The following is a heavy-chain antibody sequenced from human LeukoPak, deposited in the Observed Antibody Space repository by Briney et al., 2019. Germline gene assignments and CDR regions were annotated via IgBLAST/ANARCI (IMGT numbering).Heavy chain of an antibody. V-gene: IGHV3-30*02. CDR3: ATDLVGWQLDY. J-gene: IGHJ4*02. Sequence: GGSLRLSCAASGLTFSSYGMHWVRQAPGKGLEWVAFIRYDGSNEYYADSVKGRFSISRVNSKNTLYLQMNSLGAEDSAVYYCATDLVGWQLDYWGQGTLVTVSS. CDR1: GLTFSSYG. D-gene: IGHD2-15*01. CDR2: IRYDGSNE.